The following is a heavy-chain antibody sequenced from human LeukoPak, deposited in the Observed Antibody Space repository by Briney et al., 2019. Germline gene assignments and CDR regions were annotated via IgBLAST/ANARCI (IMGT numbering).Heavy chain of an antibody. D-gene: IGHD3-10*01. V-gene: IGHV3-49*04. CDR2: IRSKTYGGTT. CDR1: GFTFNNNY. CDR3: SRDYDSANHIDAFAI. J-gene: IGHJ3*02. Sequence: PGGSLRLSCVASGFTFNNNYISWVRQAPGRGLEWVGFIRSKTYGGTTQYAASVQGRFTISRDDTKSIAYLQMDSLKTEDTAVYFCSRDYDSANHIDAFAIWGQGTLVTVS.